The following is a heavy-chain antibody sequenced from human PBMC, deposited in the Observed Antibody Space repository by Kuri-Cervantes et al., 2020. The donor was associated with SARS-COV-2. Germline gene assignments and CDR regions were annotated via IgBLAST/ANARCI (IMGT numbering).Heavy chain of an antibody. CDR2: ISHDGKNK. Sequence: GGSLRLSCAASGFNFRRTDMHWVRQPPGKGLEWVAVISHDGKNKKCIASGKGRFTISRDNSQNTLYLHMKSLRSEDTAMYYCAKDRVGVQDCWGQGTLVTVSS. CDR3: AKDRVGVQDC. D-gene: IGHD2-21*01. CDR1: GFNFRRTD. V-gene: IGHV3-30*18. J-gene: IGHJ4*02.